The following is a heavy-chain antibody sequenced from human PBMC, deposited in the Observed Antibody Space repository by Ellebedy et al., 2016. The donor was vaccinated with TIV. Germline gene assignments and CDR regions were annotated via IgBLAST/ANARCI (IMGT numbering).Heavy chain of an antibody. CDR3: ARDIVGVVPAAIME. D-gene: IGHD2-2*02. CDR2: ISYDGSNK. CDR1: GFTFSSYG. Sequence: PGGSLRLSCAASGFTFSSYGMHWVRQAPGKGLEWVAVISYDGSNKYYADSVKGRFTISRDNSKNTLYLQMNSLRAEDTAVYYCARDIVGVVPAAIMEWGQGTLVTVSS. V-gene: IGHV3-30*06. J-gene: IGHJ4*02.